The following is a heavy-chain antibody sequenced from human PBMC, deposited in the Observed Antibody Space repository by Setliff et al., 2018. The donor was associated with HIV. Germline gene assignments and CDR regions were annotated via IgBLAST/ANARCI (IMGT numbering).Heavy chain of an antibody. V-gene: IGHV4-30-4*08. CDR2: IYYSGSA. D-gene: IGHD6-13*01. Sequence: SETLSLTCTVSGGSISSGDYFLSWIRQAPGKGLEWIGCIYYSGSAYYNPSLQSRVTISVDTSKNQFSPKLSSVTAADTAIYHCARTYSSNWYIDYWGQGTLVTVSS. CDR3: ARTYSSNWYIDY. CDR1: GGSISSGDYF. J-gene: IGHJ4*02.